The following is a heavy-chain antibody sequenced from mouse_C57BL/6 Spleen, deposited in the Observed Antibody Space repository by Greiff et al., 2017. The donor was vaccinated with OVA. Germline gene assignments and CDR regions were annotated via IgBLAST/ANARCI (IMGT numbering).Heavy chain of an antibody. V-gene: IGHV1-50*01. J-gene: IGHJ4*01. CDR3: ARPLGGTNAMDY. CDR1: GYTFTSYW. Sequence: QVQLQQPGAELVKPGASVKLSCKASGYTFTSYWMQWVKQRPGQGLEWIGEIDPSDSYTNYNQKFKGKATLTVDTSSSTAYMQLSSLTSEDSAVYDCARPLGGTNAMDYWGQGTSVTVSS. D-gene: IGHD4-1*01. CDR2: IDPSDSYT.